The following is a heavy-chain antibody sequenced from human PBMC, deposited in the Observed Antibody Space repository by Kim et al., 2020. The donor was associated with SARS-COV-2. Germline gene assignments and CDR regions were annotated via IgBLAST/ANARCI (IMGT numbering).Heavy chain of an antibody. J-gene: IGHJ4*02. Sequence: GGSLRLSCVASGITLSSYAMHWVRQAPGKGLEYVSAITTNGGNTFYANSVKGRFIISRDNSKNTVYLQMDSLRAEDMAVYYCATLSNSEDYWGQGTL. D-gene: IGHD1-1*01. CDR1: GITLSSYA. CDR3: ATLSNSEDY. V-gene: IGHV3-64*01. CDR2: ITTNGGNT.